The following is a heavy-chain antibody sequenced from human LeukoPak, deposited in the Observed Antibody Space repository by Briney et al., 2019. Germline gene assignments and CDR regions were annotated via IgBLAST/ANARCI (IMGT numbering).Heavy chain of an antibody. V-gene: IGHV4-61*05. CDR3: ARISRVGNTGYYCDH. D-gene: IGHD3-9*01. J-gene: IGHJ4*02. Sequence: SETLSLTCTVSGDSITSITYNWGWIRQPPGKGLEWIGYMYYSGSTNYNPSLESRVTISVDTSKNQFSLKLSSVTAADTAVYYCARISRVGNTGYYCDHWGQGTLVTVSS. CDR2: MYYSGST. CDR1: GDSITSITYN.